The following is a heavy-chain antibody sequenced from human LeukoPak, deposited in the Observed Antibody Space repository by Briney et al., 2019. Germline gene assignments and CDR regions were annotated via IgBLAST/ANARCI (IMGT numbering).Heavy chain of an antibody. CDR3: AKDSSMVRGDYDYFDY. D-gene: IGHD3-10*01. V-gene: IGHV3-23*01. Sequence: GGSLRLSCAASGFTFSDYVMGWVRQAPGKGLEWVSGISNSGDRTYYADSVKGRFTISRDNSKNTLYLQMNSLRAEDTAVYYCAKDSSMVRGDYDYFDYWGQGTLVTVSS. J-gene: IGHJ4*02. CDR2: ISNSGDRT. CDR1: GFTFSDYV.